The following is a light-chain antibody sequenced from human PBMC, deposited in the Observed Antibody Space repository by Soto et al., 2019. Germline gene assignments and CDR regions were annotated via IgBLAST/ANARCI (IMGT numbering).Light chain of an antibody. V-gene: IGLV2-14*01. CDR1: SSDVGGYNY. CDR3: SSYTSSSPL. CDR2: DVS. Sequence: QSVLTQPASVSGSPGQSITISCTGTSSDVGGYNYVSWYQQHPGKAPKLMIYDVSNRPSGVSNRFSGSKSGNTASLTISGLQAGDEADYYCSSYTSSSPLFGGGTKVTVL. J-gene: IGLJ2*01.